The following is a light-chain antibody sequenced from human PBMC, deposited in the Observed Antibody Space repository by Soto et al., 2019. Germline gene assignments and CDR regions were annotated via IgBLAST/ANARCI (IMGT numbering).Light chain of an antibody. J-gene: IGLJ2*01. CDR1: SSDVGGYNY. V-gene: IGLV2-11*01. Sequence: QSALTQPRSVSGSPGQSVTISCTGTSSDVGGYNYVSWYQQVPGKAPKLVIFEVIKRPSGVPERFSGSKSGNTASLTISGLQTDDEADYYCCSLACRLLVFGGGTKLTVL. CDR3: CSLACRLLV. CDR2: EVI.